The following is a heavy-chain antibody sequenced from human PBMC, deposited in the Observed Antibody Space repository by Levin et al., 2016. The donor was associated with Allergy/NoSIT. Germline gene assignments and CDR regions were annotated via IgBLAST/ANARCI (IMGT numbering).Heavy chain of an antibody. V-gene: IGHV1-18*01. D-gene: IGHD2-2*01. CDR2: IRAYNGNT. CDR3: ARDQYCSSTSCYGFRYFDY. Sequence: WVRQAPGQGLEWMAWIRAYNGNTNYAQKFQGRVTMTRDTSTSTVYMELSSLRSEDTAVYYCARDQYCSSTSCYGFRYFDYWGQGTLVTVSS. J-gene: IGHJ4*02.